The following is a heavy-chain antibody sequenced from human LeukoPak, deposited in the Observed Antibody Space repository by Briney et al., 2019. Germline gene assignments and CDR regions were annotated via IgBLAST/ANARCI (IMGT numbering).Heavy chain of an antibody. D-gene: IGHD3-3*02. CDR2: IIPIFGTA. CDR3: ARGNVLGGRHFDY. Sequence: SVKVSCKASGGTFSSYAISWVRQAPGQGLEWMGGIIPIFGTANYAQKFQGRVTITTDESTSTAYMELSSLRSEDPAVYYCARGNVLGGRHFDYWGQGTLVTVSS. CDR1: GGTFSSYA. V-gene: IGHV1-69*05. J-gene: IGHJ4*02.